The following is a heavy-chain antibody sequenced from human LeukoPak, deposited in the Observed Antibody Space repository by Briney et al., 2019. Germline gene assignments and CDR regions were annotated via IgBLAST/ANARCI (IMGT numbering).Heavy chain of an antibody. CDR3: AKDRGYSYGYDY. Sequence: GGSLRLSXAASGFTFSSYAMSWVRQAPGKGLEWVSGISGSGGSTYYADSVKGRFTISRDNSKNTLYLQMNSLRAEDTAVYYCAKDRGYSYGYDYWGQGTLVAVSS. CDR2: ISGSGGST. J-gene: IGHJ4*02. V-gene: IGHV3-23*01. CDR1: GFTFSSYA. D-gene: IGHD5-18*01.